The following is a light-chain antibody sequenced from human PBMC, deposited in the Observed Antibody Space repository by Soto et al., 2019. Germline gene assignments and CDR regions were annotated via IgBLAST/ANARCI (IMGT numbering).Light chain of an antibody. Sequence: EVEMTHSPATLSVSPRQRDNLXKRASQSVSSNLAWYQQKPGQAPRLLIYGASTRATGIPARFSGSGSGTDFTLTVSSLEPEDFVVYYCQQRSDWPWTFGQGTKVDIK. V-gene: IGKV3-11*01. J-gene: IGKJ1*01. CDR2: GAS. CDR3: QQRSDWPWT. CDR1: QSVSSN.